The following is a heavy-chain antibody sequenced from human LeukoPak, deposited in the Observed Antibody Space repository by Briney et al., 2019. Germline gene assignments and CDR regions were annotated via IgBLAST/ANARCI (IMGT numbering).Heavy chain of an antibody. Sequence: GGSLRLSCAASGFTFSNAWMNRVRQAPGKGLEWVGRIKSKTDGGTTDYAAPVKGRFTISRDDSKNTLYLQMNSLKTEDTAVYYCSTTYYYDSSEGYWGQGTLVTVSS. D-gene: IGHD3-22*01. CDR1: GFTFSNAW. J-gene: IGHJ4*02. CDR2: IKSKTDGGTT. CDR3: STTYYYDSSEGY. V-gene: IGHV3-15*07.